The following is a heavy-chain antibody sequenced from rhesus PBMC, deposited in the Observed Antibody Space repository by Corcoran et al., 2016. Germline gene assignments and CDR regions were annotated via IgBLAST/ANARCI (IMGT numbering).Heavy chain of an antibody. CDR2: INGNSGST. V-gene: IGHV4-80*01. J-gene: IGHJ4*01. CDR1: GASIRSYW. CDR3: ARDRTKRD. Sequence: QVQLQESGPGLVKPWETLSLTCAVSGASIRSYWWSWIRQPPEKGLEWIGEINGNSGSTYYNPSLKSRVTISKDASKNQFSLNLSSVTAADTAVYYCARDRTKRDWGQGVLVTVSS.